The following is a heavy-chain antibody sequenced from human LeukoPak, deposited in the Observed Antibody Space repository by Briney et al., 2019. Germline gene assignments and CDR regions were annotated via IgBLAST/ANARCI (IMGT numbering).Heavy chain of an antibody. CDR2: ISYDGSNK. J-gene: IGHJ4*02. V-gene: IGHV3-30*04. Sequence: GSLRLSCAASGFTFSNYALHWVRQAPGKGLEWVAFISYDGSNKYYADSVKGRFTISRDNSKNTLFLQMNSLRAEDTAVYYCARVKVKQWLVRTFDYWGQGTLVTVSS. CDR3: ARVKVKQWLVRTFDY. CDR1: GFTFSNYA. D-gene: IGHD6-19*01.